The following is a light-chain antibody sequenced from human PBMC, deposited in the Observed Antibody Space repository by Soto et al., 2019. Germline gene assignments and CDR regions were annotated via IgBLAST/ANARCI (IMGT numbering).Light chain of an antibody. CDR2: DVT. J-gene: IGLJ1*01. Sequence: QSVLTQPASVSGSPGQSITISCTGTSSDVGGYNYVSWYQHHPGKAPKLIIYDVTNRPSRVSNPFSGSKSGNTASLTISGRQPEYEADYYCSSYTTGNTRQIVFGTGTKLTVL. CDR1: SSDVGGYNY. V-gene: IGLV2-14*03. CDR3: SSYTTGNTRQIV.